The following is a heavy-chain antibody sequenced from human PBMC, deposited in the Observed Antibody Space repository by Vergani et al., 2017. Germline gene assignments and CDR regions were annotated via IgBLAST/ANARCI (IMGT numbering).Heavy chain of an antibody. CDR1: GFTFSRYA. D-gene: IGHD6-19*01. CDR3: AKGSTGYSSGHYYYYYMDV. J-gene: IGHJ6*03. CDR2: IMGSGGRT. V-gene: IGHV3-23*01. Sequence: EVQLLESGGNLVQPGGSLRLSCAASGFTFSRYAMSWVRQATGKGLEWVSAIMGSGGRTYYADSVKGRFTISRDNSKNTLYLQMNSLRAEDTAVYYCAKGSTGYSSGHYYYYYMDVWGKGTTVIVS.